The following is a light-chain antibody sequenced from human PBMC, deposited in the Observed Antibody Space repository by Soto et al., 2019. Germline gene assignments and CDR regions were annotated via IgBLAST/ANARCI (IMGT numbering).Light chain of an antibody. CDR1: QSVSSY. V-gene: IGKV3-11*01. CDR3: QQRSNWPPWT. J-gene: IGKJ1*01. Sequence: EIVLTQSPATLSLSPGERATLSCRASQSVSSYLAWYQQKPGQAPRLLIYDTSNRATGIPARFSGSGSGTDFTLTIGSLEPEDFAVYYCQQRSNWPPWTFGQGTKVEFK. CDR2: DTS.